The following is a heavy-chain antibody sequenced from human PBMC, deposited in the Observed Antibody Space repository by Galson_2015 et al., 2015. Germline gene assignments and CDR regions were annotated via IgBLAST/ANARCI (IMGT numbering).Heavy chain of an antibody. V-gene: IGHV3-9*01. CDR3: AKESAAAGNSFDL. Sequence: SLRLSCAASGFTFDDYAMHWVRQAPGKGLEWVSGISWNSGSIDYADSVKGRFTISRDNAKNSLYLQMNSLRAEDTALYYCAKESAAAGNSFDLWGRGTLVTVSS. CDR1: GFTFDDYA. D-gene: IGHD6-13*01. J-gene: IGHJ2*01. CDR2: ISWNSGSI.